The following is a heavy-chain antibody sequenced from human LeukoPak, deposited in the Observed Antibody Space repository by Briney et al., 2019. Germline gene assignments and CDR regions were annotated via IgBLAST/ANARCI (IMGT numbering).Heavy chain of an antibody. J-gene: IGHJ4*02. CDR2: ISVSGTTI. Sequence: PGGSLRLSCAASGFSFSSYEMNWVRRAPGRGLEWVSYISVSGTTIYYADSVKGRFTISRDNAKNSLYLQMNSLRVEDTAVYYCAKAGYSSDWRNFDYWGQGTLVTVSS. V-gene: IGHV3-48*03. D-gene: IGHD6-19*01. CDR1: GFSFSSYE. CDR3: AKAGYSSDWRNFDY.